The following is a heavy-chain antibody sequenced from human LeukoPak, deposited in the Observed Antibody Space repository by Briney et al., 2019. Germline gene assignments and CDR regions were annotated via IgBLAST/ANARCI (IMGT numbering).Heavy chain of an antibody. J-gene: IGHJ6*03. V-gene: IGHV4-34*01. CDR1: GVSFSGYY. Sequence: SETLSLTCAVYGVSFSGYYWSWIRQPPGKGLEWIGEINHSGSTNYNPSLKSRVTISVDTSKNQFSLKLSSVTAADTAVYYCARVAAYYDFWSGYYTGSPYYYMDVWGKGTTVTVSS. CDR3: ARVAAYYDFWSGYYTGSPYYYMDV. CDR2: INHSGST. D-gene: IGHD3-3*01.